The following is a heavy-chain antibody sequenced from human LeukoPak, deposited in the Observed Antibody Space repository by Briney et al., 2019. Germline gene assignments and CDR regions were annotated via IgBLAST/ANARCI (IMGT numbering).Heavy chain of an antibody. CDR1: GFTFSSYG. V-gene: IGHV3-30*02. D-gene: IGHD3-10*01. Sequence: GGSLRLSCAASGFTFSSYGMHWVRQAPGKGLEWVVFIRYDGSNKYYADSVKGRFTISRDNSKNTLYLQMNSLRAEDTAVYYCAKDLTMVRGANYYYYMDVWGKGTTVTISS. CDR2: IRYDGSNK. CDR3: AKDLTMVRGANYYYYMDV. J-gene: IGHJ6*03.